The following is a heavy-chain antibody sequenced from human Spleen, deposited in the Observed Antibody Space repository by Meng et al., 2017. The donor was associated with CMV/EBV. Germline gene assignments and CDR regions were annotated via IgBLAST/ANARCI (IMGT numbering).Heavy chain of an antibody. D-gene: IGHD2-2*01. J-gene: IGHJ4*02. CDR2: IIPIFGTA. V-gene: IGHV1-69*05. CDR1: TFSSYA. CDR3: ARGSLGYCSSTSCPFDY. Sequence: TFSSYAISWGRQAPGQGLEWMGGIIPIFGTANYAQKFQGRVTITTDESTSTAYMELSSLRSEDTAVYYCARGSLGYCSSTSCPFDYWGQGTLVTVSS.